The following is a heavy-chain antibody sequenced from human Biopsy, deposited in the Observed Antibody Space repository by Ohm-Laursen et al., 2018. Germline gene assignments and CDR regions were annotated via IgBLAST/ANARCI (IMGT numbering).Heavy chain of an antibody. CDR1: GYKFTSYG. J-gene: IGHJ4*02. CDR3: ARIAAAGWDDY. Sequence: SSVKVSCKASGYKFTSYGMSWVRQAPGQGFEWMGRISGYNGNTNYAQKFQGRITMTIDAATSTGYMDLRSLKSDDTAVYYCARIAAAGWDDYGGQGTLVTVSS. D-gene: IGHD6-25*01. CDR2: ISGYNGNT. V-gene: IGHV1-18*01.